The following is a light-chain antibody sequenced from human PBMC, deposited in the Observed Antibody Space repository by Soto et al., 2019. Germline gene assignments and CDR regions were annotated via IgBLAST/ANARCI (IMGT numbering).Light chain of an antibody. CDR2: DAS. J-gene: IGKJ1*01. CDR3: QQRSNWPPTWT. V-gene: IGKV3-11*01. Sequence: EIVLTQSPATLSLSPGERATLSCRASQSVSTYLAWYQQKPGQAPRLLIYDASKRATGIPVRFSGSGSGTDFTLTITSLEPEEFGVYYCQQRSNWPPTWTFGQGTKVDIK. CDR1: QSVSTY.